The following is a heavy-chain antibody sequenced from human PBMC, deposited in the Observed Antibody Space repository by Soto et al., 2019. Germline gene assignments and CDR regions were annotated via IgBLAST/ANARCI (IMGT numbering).Heavy chain of an antibody. CDR1: GFTFGTYG. D-gene: IGHD1-26*01. CDR2: ISYDGSNK. CDR3: AKAKGVSYLLDY. Sequence: AGVSLSLSWAASGFTFGTYGMHWVRQAPGKGLEWVAGISYDGSNKYYADSVKGRFTISRDNSKNTLYLQMNSLRAEDTAVYYCAKAKGVSYLLDYWGQGTLVTVSS. V-gene: IGHV3-30*18. J-gene: IGHJ4*02.